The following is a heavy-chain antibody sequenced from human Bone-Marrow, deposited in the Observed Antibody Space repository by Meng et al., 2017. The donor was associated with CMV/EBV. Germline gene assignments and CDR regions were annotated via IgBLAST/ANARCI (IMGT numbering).Heavy chain of an antibody. Sequence: SETLPLTCAVYGGSFSGYYWSWIRQPPGKGLEWIGEINHSGSTNYNPSLKSRVTISVDTSKNQFSLKLSSVTAADTAVYYCARGKVGGSYYLRYFDLWGRGTLVTVSS. CDR1: GGSFSGYY. CDR3: ARGKVGGSYYLRYFDL. CDR2: INHSGST. V-gene: IGHV4-34*01. J-gene: IGHJ2*01. D-gene: IGHD1-26*01.